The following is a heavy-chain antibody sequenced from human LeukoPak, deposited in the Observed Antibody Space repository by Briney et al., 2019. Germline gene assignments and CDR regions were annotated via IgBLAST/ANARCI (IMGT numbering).Heavy chain of an antibody. Sequence: ASVKVSCKASGYTFTSYYMHWVRQAPGQGLEWMGWINPNSGATNYAQKFQGRVSMTRDRTITTVYMELSRLGSDDTAVYYCARGIYSYSTPFDYWGQGTLVTVAS. V-gene: IGHV1-2*02. D-gene: IGHD2/OR15-2a*01. J-gene: IGHJ4*02. CDR3: ARGIYSYSTPFDY. CDR2: INPNSGAT. CDR1: GYTFTSYY.